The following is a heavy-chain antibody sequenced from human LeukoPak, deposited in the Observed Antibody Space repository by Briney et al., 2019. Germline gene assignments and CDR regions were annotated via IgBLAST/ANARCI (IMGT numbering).Heavy chain of an antibody. V-gene: IGHV4-4*07. Sequence: WESLSLTCTVSGGSISSYYWSWIRQPAGKGLEWIGRIYTSGSTNYNPSLKSRVTISVDKSKNQFSLKLSSVTAADTAVYYCAAATVTRGTFDYWGQGTLVTVSS. CDR3: AAATVTRGTFDY. D-gene: IGHD4-17*01. J-gene: IGHJ4*02. CDR2: IYTSGST. CDR1: GGSISSYY.